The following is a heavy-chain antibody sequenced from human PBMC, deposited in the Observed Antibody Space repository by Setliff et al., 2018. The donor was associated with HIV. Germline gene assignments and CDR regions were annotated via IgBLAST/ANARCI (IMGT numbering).Heavy chain of an antibody. Sequence: SVKVSCKASGGRFRTYAISWVRQAPGQGLEWMGGIIPIFGTAKYAQKFQGRLTITADESTSTAYMELSSLRSEDTAVYYCARLREMATINYYYNYMDVWGKGTMVTVSS. CDR1: GGRFRTYA. J-gene: IGHJ6*03. CDR2: IIPIFGTA. CDR3: ARLREMATINYYYNYMDV. V-gene: IGHV1-69*13. D-gene: IGHD5-12*01.